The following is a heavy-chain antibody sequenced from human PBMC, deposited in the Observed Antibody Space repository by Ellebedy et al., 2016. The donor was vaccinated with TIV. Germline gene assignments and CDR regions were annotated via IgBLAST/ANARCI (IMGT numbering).Heavy chain of an antibody. CDR2: ISSSGETM. Sequence: GESLKISCAASGFTVSSNYLTWVRQAPGKGLEWVSYISSSGETMHYADSVKGRFTISRDNSKNTLYLQMNSLRPEDTAMYYCVKDWSADYHGQGFDVWGQGALVTVSS. J-gene: IGHJ4*02. D-gene: IGHD3-3*01. CDR3: VKDWSADYHGQGFDV. V-gene: IGHV3-48*04. CDR1: GFTVSSNY.